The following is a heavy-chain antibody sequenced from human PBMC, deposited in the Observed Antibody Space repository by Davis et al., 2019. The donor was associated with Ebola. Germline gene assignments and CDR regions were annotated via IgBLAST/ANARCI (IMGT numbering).Heavy chain of an antibody. V-gene: IGHV3-33*01. Sequence: SLKISCAASGFTFSSYGMHWVRQAPGKGLEWVAVIWHDGSNKYYADSVKGRFTISRDNSKNTLYLQMNSLRAEDTAVYYCASSVAGMGYYYYGMDVWGQGTTVTVSS. CDR3: ASSVAGMGYYYYGMDV. J-gene: IGHJ6*02. CDR2: IWHDGSNK. D-gene: IGHD6-19*01. CDR1: GFTFSSYG.